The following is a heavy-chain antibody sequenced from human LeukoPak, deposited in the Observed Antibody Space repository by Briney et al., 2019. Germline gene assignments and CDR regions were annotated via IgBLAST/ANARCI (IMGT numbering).Heavy chain of an antibody. CDR3: ARDLRRDESSNYYYIGWFDL. J-gene: IGHJ5*01. V-gene: IGHV1-18*01. D-gene: IGHD3-22*01. CDR1: GYTFSNYG. CDR2: IGAYNGYT. Sequence: ASVKVSCKGSGYTFSNYGINWVRQVPGQGLEWMGWIGAYNGYTIYADNLRGRVTVTTDTSTSTAHMELRSLRSDDTAVYYCARDLRRDESSNYYYIGWFDLWGQGTLVTVSS.